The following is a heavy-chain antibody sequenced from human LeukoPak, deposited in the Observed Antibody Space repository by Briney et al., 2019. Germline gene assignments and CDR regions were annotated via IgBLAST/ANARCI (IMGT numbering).Heavy chain of an antibody. CDR1: GYTFTDYY. J-gene: IGHJ3*02. Sequence: ASVKVSCKTSGYTFTDYYMYWVRQAPGQGLEWMGWINTDNGDTNYAQRVQDRVTMTTDTSTSTAYMQLRSLRPDDTAMYYCASLRYGHAINIWGQGTMVTVSS. CDR2: INTDNGDT. CDR3: ASLRYGHAINI. V-gene: IGHV1-18*04. D-gene: IGHD4-17*01.